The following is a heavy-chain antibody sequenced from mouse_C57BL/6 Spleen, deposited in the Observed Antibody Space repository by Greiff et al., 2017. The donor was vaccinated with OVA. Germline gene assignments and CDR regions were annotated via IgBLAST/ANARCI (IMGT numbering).Heavy chain of an antibody. CDR2: IDPSDSYT. D-gene: IGHD1-1*01. CDR1: GYTFTSYW. J-gene: IGHJ2*01. V-gene: IGHV1-50*01. Sequence: QVQLQQPGAELVKPGASVKLSCKASGYTFTSYWMQWVKQRPGQGLEWIGEIDPSDSYTNYNQKFKGKATLTVDTSSSTAYMQLSSLTSEDSAVYYCARVTTVVRYYFDYWDQGTTLTVSS. CDR3: ARVTTVVRYYFDY.